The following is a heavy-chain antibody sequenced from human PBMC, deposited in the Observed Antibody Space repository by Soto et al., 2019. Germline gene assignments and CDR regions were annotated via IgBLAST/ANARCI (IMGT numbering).Heavy chain of an antibody. D-gene: IGHD1-26*01. Sequence: RASVKVSCKASGYTFTGYYVHWVRQAPGQGLELMGWINPNSGDTYLAQRFQGRVTMNRDTSIGTAYMELRGLTSDDTAEYYCAKGGAIVAAGTRVYLYNAMDVWGQGTTVTVYS. CDR2: INPNSGDT. CDR1: GYTFTGYY. J-gene: IGHJ6*02. V-gene: IGHV1-2*02. CDR3: AKGGAIVAAGTRVYLYNAMDV.